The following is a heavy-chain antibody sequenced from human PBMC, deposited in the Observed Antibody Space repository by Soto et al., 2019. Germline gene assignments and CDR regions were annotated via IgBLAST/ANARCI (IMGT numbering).Heavy chain of an antibody. D-gene: IGHD3-9*01. J-gene: IGHJ5*02. CDR1: GYTFTSYA. V-gene: IGHV1-3*01. Sequence: SSVKVSCKASGYTFTSYAMHWVRQAPGQRLEWMGWINAGNGNTKYSQKFQGRVTITRDTSASTAYMELSSLRSEDTAVYYCARAHLRYFDWPWGQGTLVTVSS. CDR3: ARAHLRYFDWP. CDR2: INAGNGNT.